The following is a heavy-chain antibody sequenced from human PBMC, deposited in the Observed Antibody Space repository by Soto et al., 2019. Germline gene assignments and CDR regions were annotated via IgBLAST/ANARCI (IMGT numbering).Heavy chain of an antibody. J-gene: IGHJ4*02. Sequence: QVQLQESGPGLVKPSETLSLTCTVSGASISSSYWSWIRQPPGKGLEWIGYIYNSGSTTYNPSLQSRVTVSVDTSKNQFSLRLSSVTAADTAVYYCARRYSYGHFDYWGQGTLVTVSS. D-gene: IGHD5-18*01. CDR1: GASISSSY. CDR2: IYNSGST. V-gene: IGHV4-59*08. CDR3: ARRYSYGHFDY.